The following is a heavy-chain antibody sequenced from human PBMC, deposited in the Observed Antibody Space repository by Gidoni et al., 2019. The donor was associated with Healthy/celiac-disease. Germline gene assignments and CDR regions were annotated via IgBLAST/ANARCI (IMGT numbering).Heavy chain of an antibody. CDR2: IIPLLDTA. CDR3: AGRSGYRWYYFDY. V-gene: IGHV1-69*01. D-gene: IGHD3-22*01. J-gene: IGHJ4*02. Sequence: QVQLVHPGAEVKKPGSSVKVSCRASAGTFSSYAISWVRQAPGQGLGWMGGIIPLLDTANYAQKYQGRVTITADESTSTADMELSSLRSEDTAVYYCAGRSGYRWYYFDYWGQGTLVTVSS. CDR1: AGTFSSYA.